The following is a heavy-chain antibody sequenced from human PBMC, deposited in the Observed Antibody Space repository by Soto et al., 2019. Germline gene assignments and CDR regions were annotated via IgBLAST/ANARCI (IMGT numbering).Heavy chain of an antibody. Sequence: KASETLSLTCTVSGGSISSGDYYWSWIRQPPGKGLEWIGYIYYSGSTYYNPSLKSRVTISVDTSKNQFSLKLSSVTAADTAVYYCARIRDGYNYGFGYWGQGTLVTVSS. CDR3: ARIRDGYNYGFGY. V-gene: IGHV4-30-4*01. J-gene: IGHJ4*02. D-gene: IGHD5-12*01. CDR1: GGSISSGDYY. CDR2: IYYSGST.